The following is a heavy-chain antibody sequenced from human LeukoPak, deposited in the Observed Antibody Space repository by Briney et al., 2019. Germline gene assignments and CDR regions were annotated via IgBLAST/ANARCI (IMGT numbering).Heavy chain of an antibody. CDR2: INHSGST. V-gene: IGHV4-34*01. CDR1: GGSFSGYY. CDR3: ARVMVGRYCSSTSCHPARNWFDP. J-gene: IGHJ5*02. D-gene: IGHD2-2*01. Sequence: PSETLSLTCAVYGGSFSGYYWSWIRHPPGKGLEWIGEINHSGSTNYNPSLKSRVTISVDTSKNQFSLKLSSVTAADTAVYYCARVMVGRYCSSTSCHPARNWFDPWGQGTLVTVSS.